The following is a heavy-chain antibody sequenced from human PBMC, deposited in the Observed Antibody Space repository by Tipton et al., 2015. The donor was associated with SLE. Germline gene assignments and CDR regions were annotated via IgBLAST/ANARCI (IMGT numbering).Heavy chain of an antibody. CDR2: INPNSGDT. D-gene: IGHD3-10*01. Sequence: QVQLVQSGAEVKKPGASVKVSCKASGYTFTGYYMHWLRQAPGQGLEWMGRINPNSGDTYYAQKFQGRVTMTRDTSINTAYLELSRLTSDDTAMYYCAISLLVNAFDMWGQGIMVTVSS. CDR1: GYTFTGYY. J-gene: IGHJ3*02. CDR3: AISLLVNAFDM. V-gene: IGHV1-2*06.